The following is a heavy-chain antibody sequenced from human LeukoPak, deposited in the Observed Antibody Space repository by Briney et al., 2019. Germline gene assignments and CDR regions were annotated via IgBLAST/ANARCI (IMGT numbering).Heavy chain of an antibody. CDR3: ARPRCGGDCYDNWFDP. D-gene: IGHD2-21*02. CDR1: GGSISSSSYF. Sequence: PSQTLSLTCTVSGGSISSSSYFWGWIRQPRGRGREWIGSIYYSGSTYSNPCLEPRVPMSVHTTKNQYSRKLSSVTAADTAVYYCARPRCGGDCYDNWFDPWGQGTLVTVSS. CDR2: IYYSGST. V-gene: IGHV4-39*01. J-gene: IGHJ5*02.